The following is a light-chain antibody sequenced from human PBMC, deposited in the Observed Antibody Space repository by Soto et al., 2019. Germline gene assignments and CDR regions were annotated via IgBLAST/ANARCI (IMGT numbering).Light chain of an antibody. CDR2: SAS. J-gene: IGKJ4*01. Sequence: DIQMTQSPSPLSASIGDRVTITWRASLAISNYLNWYKQKPGKAPELLIFSASSLHSGVPSRFSGSGSGTHFTLTITSLQPDDFAVYFCQQSFSSPLTFGGGTKVDIK. CDR3: QQSFSSPLT. CDR1: LAISNY. V-gene: IGKV1-39*01.